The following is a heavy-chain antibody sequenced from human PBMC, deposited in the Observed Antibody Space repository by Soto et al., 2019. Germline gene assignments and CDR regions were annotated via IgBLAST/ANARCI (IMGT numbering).Heavy chain of an antibody. CDR3: TTLPLGITGTPYFGY. V-gene: IGHV3-15*07. CDR1: GFTFSNAW. Sequence: GGSLRLSCAASGFTFSNAWMNWVRQAPGKGLEWVGRIKSKTDGGTTDYAAPVKGRFTISRDDSKKTLYLQMNSLKTEDTAVYYCTTLPLGITGTPYFGYWGQGTLVTVSS. CDR2: IKSKTDGGTT. D-gene: IGHD1-20*01. J-gene: IGHJ4*02.